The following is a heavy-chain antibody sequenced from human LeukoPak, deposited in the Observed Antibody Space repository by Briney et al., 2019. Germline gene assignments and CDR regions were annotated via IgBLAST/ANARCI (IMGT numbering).Heavy chain of an antibody. CDR2: IYSSGTT. J-gene: IGHJ6*02. CDR1: GGSISNYY. Sequence: KTSETLSLTCNVSGGSISNYYWTWIRQPAGKGLEWIGRIYSSGTTTYNPSLKSRVAMSVDTSRNQFSLKLNSVTAADTAVYYCARVSPIAAAGGSYYYAMDVWGQGTTVTVSS. V-gene: IGHV4-4*07. D-gene: IGHD6-25*01. CDR3: ARVSPIAAAGGSYYYAMDV.